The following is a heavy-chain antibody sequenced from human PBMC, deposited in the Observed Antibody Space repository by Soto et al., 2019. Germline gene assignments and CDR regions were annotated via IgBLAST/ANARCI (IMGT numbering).Heavy chain of an antibody. D-gene: IGHD6-19*01. V-gene: IGHV4-4*02. Sequence: QVQLQESGPGLVKPSGTLSLTCAVSGDSISSPKWWTWLRQPPGKGLEWIGDLLHSGTTNYNPSLKSRVILSVDKSQNPFSLSLTSVTAEDTAIYYCAYSSGWYRHDVWGQGTSVTVSS. CDR1: GDSISSPKW. CDR2: LLHSGTT. J-gene: IGHJ3*01. CDR3: AYSSGWYRHDV.